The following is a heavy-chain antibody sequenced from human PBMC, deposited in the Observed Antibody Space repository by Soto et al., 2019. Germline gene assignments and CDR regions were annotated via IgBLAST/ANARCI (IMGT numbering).Heavy chain of an antibody. Sequence: SVKVSCKASGVTFTSSAVQWVRQARGQRLEWIGWIVVGSGNTNYAQKFQERVTITRDMSTSTAYMELSSLRSEDTAVYYCAADDSSGYYHNYYYYYGMDVWGQGTTVTVSS. CDR2: IVVGSGNT. CDR1: GVTFTSSA. D-gene: IGHD3-22*01. J-gene: IGHJ6*02. CDR3: AADDSSGYYHNYYYYYGMDV. V-gene: IGHV1-58*01.